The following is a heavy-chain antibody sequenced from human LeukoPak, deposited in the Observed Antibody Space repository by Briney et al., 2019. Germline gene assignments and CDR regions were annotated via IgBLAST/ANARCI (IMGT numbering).Heavy chain of an antibody. Sequence: SETLSLTCTVSGYSVINGYYWGWIRQPPGKGLEWVASVYHSGSTNYSPSLKGRVTISLDTSKNQLSLKLTSVTAADTAAYYCARGNNGYDVWGQGNLVTVSS. J-gene: IGHJ4*02. V-gene: IGHV4-38-2*02. CDR2: VYHSGST. CDR3: ARGNNGYDV. CDR1: GYSVINGYY. D-gene: IGHD5-12*01.